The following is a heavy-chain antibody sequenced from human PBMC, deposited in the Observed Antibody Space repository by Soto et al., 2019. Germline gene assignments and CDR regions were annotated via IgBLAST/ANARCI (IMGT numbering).Heavy chain of an antibody. V-gene: IGHV4-4*02. CDR2: VFHSGSA. Sequence: QLQLQESGPGLVKPSGTLSLTCGVSGGSLSTPFWWSWVRLPPGKGLEWIGEVFHSGSANYNPSLQSRVTISLDKSTNQFSLRLSSVTAADTAVYSCARQAWTRLDYWGQGALVTVSS. CDR3: ARQAWTRLDY. D-gene: IGHD1-1*01. J-gene: IGHJ4*02. CDR1: GGSLSTPFW.